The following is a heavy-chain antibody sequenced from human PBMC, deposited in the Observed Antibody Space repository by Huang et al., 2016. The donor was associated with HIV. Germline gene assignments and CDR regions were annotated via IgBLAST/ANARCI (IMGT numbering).Heavy chain of an antibody. V-gene: IGHV4-39*01. CDR2: IYYNGST. D-gene: IGHD2-2*01. Sequence: QLQLQESGPGLVKPSETLSLTCSVSGGSISSSSYYWGWIRQPPGKGLEWIGSIYYNGSTFYNPSLKSRVTISVDTSKNQFSLRLSSVTAADTSVYYCARHMDCSSSSCLAGGHERGPFDMWGQGTMVTVSS. CDR1: GGSISSSSYY. CDR3: ARHMDCSSSSCLAGGHERGPFDM. J-gene: IGHJ3*02.